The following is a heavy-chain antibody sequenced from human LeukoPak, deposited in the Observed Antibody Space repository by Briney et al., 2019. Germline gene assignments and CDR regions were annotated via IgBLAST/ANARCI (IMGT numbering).Heavy chain of an antibody. CDR1: GFTFSSYA. D-gene: IGHD1-1*01. V-gene: IGHV3-23*01. Sequence: PGGSLRLSCAASGFTFSSYAVTWVRQAPGKGLEWVSVISGSGGTIYYADSVKGRFTISRDNSKNTLYLQMNSLRAEDTAVYYCAKPQNGAFDIWGQGTMVTVSS. CDR3: AKPQNGAFDI. J-gene: IGHJ3*02. CDR2: ISGSGGTI.